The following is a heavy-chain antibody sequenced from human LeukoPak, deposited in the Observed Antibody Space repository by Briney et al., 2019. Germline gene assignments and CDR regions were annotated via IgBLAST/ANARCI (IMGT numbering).Heavy chain of an antibody. CDR1: GFTFSSYW. CDR2: IKQDGSEK. D-gene: IGHD3-22*01. J-gene: IGHJ6*03. Sequence: GGTLRLSCAASGFTFSSYWMSWVRQAPGKGLEWVANIKQDGSEKYYVDSVKGRFTISRDNAKNSLYLQMNSLRAEDTAVYYCARGGYDSSGLREVRDYYYMDVWGKGTTVTVSS. CDR3: ARGGYDSSGLREVRDYYYMDV. V-gene: IGHV3-7*01.